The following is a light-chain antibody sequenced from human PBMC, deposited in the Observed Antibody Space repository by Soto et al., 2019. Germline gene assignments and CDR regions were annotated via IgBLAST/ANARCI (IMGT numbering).Light chain of an antibody. CDR3: QQYNNWIT. CDR2: AAS. J-gene: IGKJ5*01. CDR1: QSISIN. Sequence: EIVMTQSPATLSVSPGERAILSCRASQSISINLAWYQQKPGQAPRLLIYAASNRATGVPARFSGSWSGTEFTLTISSLQSEDFAVYYCQQYNNWITFGQGTRLETK. V-gene: IGKV3-15*01.